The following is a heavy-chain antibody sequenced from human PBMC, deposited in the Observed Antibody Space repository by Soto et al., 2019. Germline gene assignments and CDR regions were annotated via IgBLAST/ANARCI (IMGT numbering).Heavy chain of an antibody. CDR1: GGSISGYY. CDR2: LFYGATT. V-gene: IGHV4-39*01. CDR3: VRHRGAAPVF. Sequence: QLQLQESGPGLVRPSETLSLTCTVSGGSISGYYWTWIRQPPGKGLEWVASLFYGATTDDNPSLKSRLTISVDTSKRQFFLKLRSMTAADTSIYYCVRHRGAAPVFCGQGTLVTVSS. J-gene: IGHJ4*02. D-gene: IGHD1-26*01.